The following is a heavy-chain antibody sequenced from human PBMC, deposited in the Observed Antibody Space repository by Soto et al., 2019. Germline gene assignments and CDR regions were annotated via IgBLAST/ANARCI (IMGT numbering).Heavy chain of an antibody. Sequence: QVQLQESGPGLVKPSGTLSLTCAVSGGSISSTNWWSWVRQPPGKGLEWIGEIYHSGSTNYNPSLKSRVTISVDKSENQCSLKLTSVTAADTAVYYCTKSPSSSWYGGGAFDIWGQGTMVTVSS. CDR1: GGSISSTNW. V-gene: IGHV4-4*02. CDR3: TKSPSSSWYGGGAFDI. J-gene: IGHJ3*02. CDR2: IYHSGST. D-gene: IGHD6-13*01.